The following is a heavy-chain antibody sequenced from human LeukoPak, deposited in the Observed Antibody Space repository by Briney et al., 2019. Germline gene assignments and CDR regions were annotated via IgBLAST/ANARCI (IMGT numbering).Heavy chain of an antibody. D-gene: IGHD4-17*01. Sequence: SETLSLTCTVSGGSTSSYYWSWIRQPAGKGLEWIGRIYSSGSTNYNPSLKSRVTMSVDTSKNQFSLKLDSVTVADTAVYYCTRETAVTPWVSEPFDPWGQGTLVTVSS. J-gene: IGHJ5*02. CDR2: IYSSGST. CDR1: GGSTSSYY. CDR3: TRETAVTPWVSEPFDP. V-gene: IGHV4-4*07.